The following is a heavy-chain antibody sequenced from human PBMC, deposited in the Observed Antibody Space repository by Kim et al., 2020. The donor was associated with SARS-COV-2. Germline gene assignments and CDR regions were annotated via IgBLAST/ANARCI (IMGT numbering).Heavy chain of an antibody. V-gene: IGHV4-31*03. J-gene: IGHJ4*02. D-gene: IGHD2-21*02. CDR2: IYYSGST. Sequence: SETLSLTCTVSGGSISSGGYYWSWIRQHPGKGLEWIGYIYYSGSTYYNPSLKSRVTISVDTSKNQFSLKLSSVTAADTAVYYCARCGVTAIFDYWGQGTLVTVSS. CDR3: ARCGVTAIFDY. CDR1: GGSISSGGYY.